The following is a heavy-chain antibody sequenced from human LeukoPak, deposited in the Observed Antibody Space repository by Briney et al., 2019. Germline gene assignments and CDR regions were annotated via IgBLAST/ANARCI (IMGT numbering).Heavy chain of an antibody. D-gene: IGHD1-26*01. CDR3: AREWELWAHFDY. J-gene: IGHJ4*02. CDR1: GSTFSSYA. V-gene: IGHV3-30-3*01. CDR2: ISYDGSNK. Sequence: GGSLRLSCAASGSTFSSYAMDWVGQAPGKGLEWVAVISYDGSNKYYADSVKGRFTISRDNSKNTLYLQMNSLRAEDTAVYSCAREWELWAHFDYWGQGTLVTVSS.